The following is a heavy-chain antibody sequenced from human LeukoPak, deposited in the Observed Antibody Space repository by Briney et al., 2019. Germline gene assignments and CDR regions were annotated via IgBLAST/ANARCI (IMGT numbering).Heavy chain of an antibody. CDR2: INSNSGGA. J-gene: IGHJ4*02. CDR1: GYTVTGYH. Sequence: ASVKVSCKSSGYTVTGYHIHWVRQAPGEGLEWMGWINSNSGGANSAQKYLGRVSMTRDTSISTVYMDLTSLRSDDTAVYYCARDSGSSGWDPTSFLDYWGRGTLVTVSS. CDR3: ARDSGSSGWDPTSFLDY. V-gene: IGHV1-2*02. D-gene: IGHD6-19*01.